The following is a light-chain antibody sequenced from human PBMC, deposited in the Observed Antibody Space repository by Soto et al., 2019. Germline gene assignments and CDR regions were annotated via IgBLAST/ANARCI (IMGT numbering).Light chain of an antibody. Sequence: ELVLTQSAATLSLSPGERATLSCRASQTVGGRYLAWFQQKPGQTPRVLIYGASTRAAGVPDRFSGSGSGTDFSLTIHRLEPEDFAVYYCLQYVSSPWTFGQGNKVEV. V-gene: IGKV3-20*01. CDR2: GAS. CDR1: QTVGGRY. J-gene: IGKJ1*01. CDR3: LQYVSSPWT.